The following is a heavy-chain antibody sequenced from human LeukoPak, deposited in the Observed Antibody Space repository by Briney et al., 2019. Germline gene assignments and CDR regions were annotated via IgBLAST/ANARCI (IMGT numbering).Heavy chain of an antibody. CDR3: ARVSEDIVVVPPYYYYYMDV. Sequence: SETLSLTCSVPIDSITNYYWSWIRQPPGKGLEWIGFIYHSGNTNKNPSLTTRVTMSVDTSKTQITLRLSSVTAADTAVYYCARVSEDIVVVPPYYYYYMDVWGKGTTVTVSS. CDR2: IYHSGNT. CDR1: IDSITNYY. V-gene: IGHV4-59*01. D-gene: IGHD2-2*01. J-gene: IGHJ6*03.